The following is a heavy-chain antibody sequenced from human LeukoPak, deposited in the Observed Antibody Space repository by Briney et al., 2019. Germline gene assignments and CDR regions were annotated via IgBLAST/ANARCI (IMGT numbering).Heavy chain of an antibody. V-gene: IGHV3-7*01. CDR1: GFTFSSYW. CDR2: IKQDGSEK. CDR3: ATDPEAVGATNS. J-gene: IGHJ4*02. Sequence: PGGSLRLSCAASGFTFSSYWTSWVRQAPGKGLEWVANIKQDGSEKYYVDSVKGRFTISRDNAKNSLYLQMNSLRAQDTAVYYCATDPEAVGATNSWGQGTLVTVSS. D-gene: IGHD1-26*01.